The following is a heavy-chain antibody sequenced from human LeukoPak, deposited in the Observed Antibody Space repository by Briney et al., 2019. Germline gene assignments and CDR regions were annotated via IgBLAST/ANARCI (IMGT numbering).Heavy chain of an antibody. J-gene: IGHJ5*02. Sequence: SVKVSCKASGGTFSSYAISWARQAPGQGLEWMGRIIPIFGTANYAQKFQGRVTITTDESTSTAYMELSSLRSEDTAVYYCARDPLYCSGGSCHNRFDPGGQGTLVTVSS. CDR1: GGTFSSYA. CDR2: IIPIFGTA. D-gene: IGHD2-15*01. V-gene: IGHV1-69*05. CDR3: ARDPLYCSGGSCHNRFDP.